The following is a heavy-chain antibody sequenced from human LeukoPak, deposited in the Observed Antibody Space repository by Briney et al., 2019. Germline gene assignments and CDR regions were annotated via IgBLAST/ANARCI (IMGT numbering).Heavy chain of an antibody. CDR1: GVIFSNHA. CDR3: VKSKEVGDTRRGLFAY. V-gene: IGHV3-23*01. J-gene: IGHJ4*02. Sequence: HPGGSLRLSCAASGVIFSNHAMGWVRQAPGKALEWVSSVSVSGDATFYADSVKGRFTISRDNSKNTLYLQMNSLRVEDTAVFYCVKSKEVGDTRRGLFAYWGQGTLVTVSS. CDR2: VSVSGDAT. D-gene: IGHD1-26*01.